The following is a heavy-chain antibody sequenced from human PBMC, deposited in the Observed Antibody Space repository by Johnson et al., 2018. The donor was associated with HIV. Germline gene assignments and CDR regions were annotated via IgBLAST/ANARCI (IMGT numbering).Heavy chain of an antibody. CDR3: TTDHQYYDSGGYYVGDAFDI. Sequence: EVQLVESGGGLVQPGGSLRLSCAASGFTFSSYWMSWVRQAPGKGLEWVGRIQTKTDGGATDYAAPVKGRFTISRDDSKNTLYLQMNSLKTEDTAVYFCTTDHQYYDSGGYYVGDAFDIWGLGTMVTVSS. CDR1: GFTFSSYW. CDR2: IQTKTDGGAT. D-gene: IGHD3-22*01. J-gene: IGHJ3*02. V-gene: IGHV3-15*01.